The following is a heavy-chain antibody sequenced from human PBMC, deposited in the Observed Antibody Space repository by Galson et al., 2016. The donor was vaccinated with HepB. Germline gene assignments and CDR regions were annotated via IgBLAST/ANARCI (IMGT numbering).Heavy chain of an antibody. V-gene: IGHV4-59*12. Sequence: SETLSLTCSFSSDSISDYYWSWIRQLPGKGLEYIGYVYYSGATNYNPSLSSRVTMSVDTSKNQFSLKLNSVTAADTAVYYFSRDPGYGSGSSWGYYYYGMDVWGQGTTVTVSS. J-gene: IGHJ6*02. D-gene: IGHD3-10*01. CDR3: SRDPGYGSGSSWGYYYYGMDV. CDR2: VYYSGAT. CDR1: SDSISDYY.